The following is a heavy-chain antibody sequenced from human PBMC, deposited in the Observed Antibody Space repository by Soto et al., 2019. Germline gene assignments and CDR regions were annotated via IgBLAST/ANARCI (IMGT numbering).Heavy chain of an antibody. CDR3: ARDRRARSPAAIVYYYYGMDV. Sequence: EVQLVESGGGLVKPGGSLRLSCAASGFTFSSYSMNWVRQAPGKGLEWVSSISSSSSYIYYADSVKGRFTISRDNTKNSLYLQMNSLRGEDTAVYYCARDRRARSPAAIVYYYYGMDVWGKGTTVTVSS. J-gene: IGHJ6*04. D-gene: IGHD2-2*01. CDR1: GFTFSSYS. CDR2: ISSSSSYI. V-gene: IGHV3-21*01.